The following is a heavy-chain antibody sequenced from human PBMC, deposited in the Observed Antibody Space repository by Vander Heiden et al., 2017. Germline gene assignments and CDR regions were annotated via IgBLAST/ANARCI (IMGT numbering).Heavy chain of an antibody. CDR1: GGSLSSSF. D-gene: IGHD3-10*01. V-gene: IGHV4-4*07. J-gene: IGHJ3*02. CDR2: TYTSGST. CDR3: ARVNPFYYGSGTYYKSNEFDI. Sequence: QVQLQESGPGLVKPSETLSLTCTVSGGSLSSSFWSWIRQPAGKGLEWIGRTYTSGSTNYNPSLKSRVTMSVDTSKNQFSLKLSSVTAADTAVYYCARVNPFYYGSGTYYKSNEFDIWGQGTMVTVSS.